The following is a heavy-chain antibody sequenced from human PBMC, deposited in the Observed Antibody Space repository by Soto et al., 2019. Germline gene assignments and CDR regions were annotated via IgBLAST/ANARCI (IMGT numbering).Heavy chain of an antibody. CDR3: AKDRTRIYYDPPDY. V-gene: IGHV3-30*18. CDR2: ISSDGSNK. J-gene: IGHJ4*02. CDR1: GFTFSLYG. Sequence: QVQLVESGGGVVQPGRSLRLSCAASGFTFSLYGMHWVRQAPGKGLEWVALISSDGSNKYYADSVKGRFTISRDNSKNTLFLQVNSLRGEDTAVYYCAKDRTRIYYDPPDYWGQGTLVTVSS. D-gene: IGHD3-22*01.